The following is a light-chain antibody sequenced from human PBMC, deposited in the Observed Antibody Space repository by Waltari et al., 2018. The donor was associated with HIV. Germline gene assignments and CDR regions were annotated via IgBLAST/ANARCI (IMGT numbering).Light chain of an antibody. V-gene: IGLV1-44*01. CDR1: TSNIGTNI. Sequence: QSVLTQPPSASGTPGQNVTISCSGNTSNIGTNIVNWYQQFPGAAPKLPIYSNNQRPAGGPDRFSGSKAGTAASLAFSGLQSEEEADYFCAGWDDTLNAIFGGGTKLAVL. CDR2: SNN. J-gene: IGLJ2*01. CDR3: AGWDDTLNAI.